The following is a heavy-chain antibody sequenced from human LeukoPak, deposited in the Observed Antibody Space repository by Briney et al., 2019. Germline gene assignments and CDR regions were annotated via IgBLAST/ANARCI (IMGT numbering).Heavy chain of an antibody. J-gene: IGHJ5*02. CDR2: IYYSGST. D-gene: IGHD2-2*02. Sequence: SETLSLTCTVSGGSISSYYWSWIRQPPGKGLEWIGYIYYSGSTNYNPSLKSRVTISVDTSKNQFSLKLSSVTAADTAVYYCARHKKPAAIFDPWGQGTLVTVSS. V-gene: IGHV4-59*01. CDR3: ARHKKPAAIFDP. CDR1: GGSISSYY.